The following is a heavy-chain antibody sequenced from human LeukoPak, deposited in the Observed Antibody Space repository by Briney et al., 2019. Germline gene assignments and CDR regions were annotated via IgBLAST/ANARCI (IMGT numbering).Heavy chain of an antibody. CDR1: GYTFTGYY. CDR3: ARPSGGSGRWGDNWFDP. Sequence: ASVKVSCKASGYTFTGYYMHWVRQAPGQGLEWVGWINLNSGGTNYAQKFQGRVTMTRDTSISTAYMELSSLRSDDTAVYYCARPSGGSGRWGDNWFDPWGQGTLVTVSS. J-gene: IGHJ5*02. CDR2: INLNSGGT. D-gene: IGHD3-10*01. V-gene: IGHV1-2*02.